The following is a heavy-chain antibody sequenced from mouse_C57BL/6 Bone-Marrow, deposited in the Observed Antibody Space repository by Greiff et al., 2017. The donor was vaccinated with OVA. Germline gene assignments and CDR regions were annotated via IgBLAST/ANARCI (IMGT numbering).Heavy chain of an antibody. Sequence: QVQLKESGAELVKPGASVKISCKASGYAFSNYWMNWVKQRPGKGLEWIGQIYPGDGDINYNGKCKGKATLTADKSSSTAYMQFSSLTIEVSAVYFCARGAYWGQGNTLTVSS. CDR1: GYAFSNYW. J-gene: IGHJ2*01. V-gene: IGHV1-80*01. CDR2: IYPGDGDI. CDR3: ARGAY.